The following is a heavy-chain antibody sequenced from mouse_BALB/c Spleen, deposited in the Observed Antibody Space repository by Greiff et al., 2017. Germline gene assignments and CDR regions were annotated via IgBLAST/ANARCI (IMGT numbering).Heavy chain of an antibody. D-gene: IGHD1-1*01. CDR2: INPDSSTI. J-gene: IGHJ1*01. CDR1: GFDFSRYW. CDR3: ARPNYYGSSYWYFDV. Sequence: EVMLVESGGGLVQPGGSLKLSCAASGFDFSRYWMSWVRQAPGKGLEWIGEINPDSSTINYTPSLKDKFIISRDNAKNTLYLQMSKVRSEDTALYYCARPNYYGSSYWYFDVWGAGTTVTVSS. V-gene: IGHV4-1*02.